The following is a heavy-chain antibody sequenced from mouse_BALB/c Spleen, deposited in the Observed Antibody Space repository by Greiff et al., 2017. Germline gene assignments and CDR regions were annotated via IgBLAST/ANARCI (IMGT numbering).Heavy chain of an antibody. CDR2: ISSGGSYT. D-gene: IGHD2-4*01. V-gene: IGHV5-9-4*01. CDR3: ARGDYDADYYAMDY. Sequence: EVKLMESGGGLVKPGGSLKLSCAASGFTFSSYAMSWVRQSPEKRLEWVAEISSGGSYTYYPDTVTGRFTISRDNAKNTLYLEMSSLRSEDTAMYYCARGDYDADYYAMDYWGQGTSVTVSS. CDR1: GFTFSSYA. J-gene: IGHJ4*01.